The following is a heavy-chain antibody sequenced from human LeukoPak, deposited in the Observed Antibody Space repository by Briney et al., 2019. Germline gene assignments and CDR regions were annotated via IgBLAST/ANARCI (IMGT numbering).Heavy chain of an antibody. D-gene: IGHD5-12*01. CDR3: ARATYSGYDFGY. CDR1: GGSFSGYY. J-gene: IGHJ4*02. Sequence: PSETLSLTCAVYGGSFSGYYWSWIRQPLGKGLEWIGEISLGGSTNYNPSLKSRVTISVDTSKNQFSLKLNSVTAADTAMYYCARATYSGYDFGYWGRGTLVTVSS. CDR2: ISLGGST. V-gene: IGHV4-34*01.